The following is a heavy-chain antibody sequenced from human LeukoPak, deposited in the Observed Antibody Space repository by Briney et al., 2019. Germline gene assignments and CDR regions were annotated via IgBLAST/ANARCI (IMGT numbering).Heavy chain of an antibody. Sequence: GESLKISCEGSGYSFTSYWIGWVRQMPGKGLEWMGIIYPGDSDTRYSPSFQGQVTISADKSISTAYLQWSSLKASDTAMYYCASNSGYDPNYYYYYGMDVWGQGTTVTVSS. CDR2: IYPGDSDT. CDR3: ASNSGYDPNYYYYYGMDV. CDR1: GYSFTSYW. D-gene: IGHD5-12*01. V-gene: IGHV5-51*01. J-gene: IGHJ6*02.